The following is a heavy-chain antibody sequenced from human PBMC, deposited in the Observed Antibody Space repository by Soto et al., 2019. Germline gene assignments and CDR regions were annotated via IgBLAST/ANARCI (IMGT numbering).Heavy chain of an antibody. V-gene: IGHV4-30-4*01. Sequence: QVQLQESGPGLVKPSQTLSLTCTVSGGSISSGDYYWSWIRQPPGKGREWIGYIYYSGSTYYNPSLQSRVSISVDTSTNQVSLKLSSVTAADTAVYYCVRASGYLLCNWFDPWGQGTLVTVSS. CDR3: VRASGYLLCNWFDP. D-gene: IGHD3-3*01. J-gene: IGHJ5*02. CDR1: GGSISSGDYY. CDR2: IYYSGST.